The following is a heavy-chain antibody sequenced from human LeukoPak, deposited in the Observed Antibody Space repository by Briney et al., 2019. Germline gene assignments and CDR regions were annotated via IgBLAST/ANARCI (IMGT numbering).Heavy chain of an antibody. CDR1: GFTFSSYW. J-gene: IGHJ4*02. D-gene: IGHD3-3*01. Sequence: PGGSLRLSCAPSGFTFSSYWMSWVRQAPGKGLEWVAIIKQDGSEKYYVDSVKGRFTISRDNAKNLLYLQMNSLRGEDMAVYYCALRRNFCFDYWGQGTLVTVSS. CDR3: ALRRNFCFDY. V-gene: IGHV3-7*01. CDR2: IKQDGSEK.